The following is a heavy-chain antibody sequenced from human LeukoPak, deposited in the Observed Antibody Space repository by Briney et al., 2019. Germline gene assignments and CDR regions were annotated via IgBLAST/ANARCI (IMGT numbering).Heavy chain of an antibody. CDR3: ANGDYYGAGRAHY. CDR2: MFHSGSP. CDR1: GGSIRSHY. Sequence: PETLSLTCTVSGGSIRSHYWTWIRQPPGKGLEWIGYMFHSGSPNYNPSLKSRLTISIDTSKNQFSLRLSSVTAADTAVYYCANGDYYGAGRAHYWGQGILVTVSS. J-gene: IGHJ4*02. D-gene: IGHD3-10*01. V-gene: IGHV4-59*11.